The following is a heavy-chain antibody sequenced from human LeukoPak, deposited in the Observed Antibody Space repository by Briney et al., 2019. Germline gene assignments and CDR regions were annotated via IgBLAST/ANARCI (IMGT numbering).Heavy chain of an antibody. CDR2: IYYSGTT. CDR1: GDSVNGGAYY. D-gene: IGHD5-12*01. V-gene: IGHV4-30-4*01. CDR3: VRDDSGYGRNHY. J-gene: IGHJ4*02. Sequence: PSETLSLTCTVSGDSVNGGAYYWSWIRQSPGKGLEWTGYIYYSGTTYYNPSLKSRIAMSLDTSKNQVSLTLSSMTVADTAVYYCVRDDSGYGRNHYWGQGTLVTVSS.